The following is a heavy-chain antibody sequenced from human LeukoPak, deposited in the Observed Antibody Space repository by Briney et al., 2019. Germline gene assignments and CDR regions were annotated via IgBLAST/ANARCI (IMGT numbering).Heavy chain of an antibody. CDR3: ARGLWFGEFSTYYFDY. V-gene: IGHV1-2*02. J-gene: IGHJ4*02. CDR2: INPNSGGT. D-gene: IGHD3-10*01. CDR1: GYTFTGYY. Sequence: ASVKVSCKASGYTFTGYYMHWVRQAPGQGLEWMGWINPNSGGTNYARKFQGRVTMTRDTSISTAYMELSRLRSDDTAVYYCARGLWFGEFSTYYFDYWGQGTLVTVSS.